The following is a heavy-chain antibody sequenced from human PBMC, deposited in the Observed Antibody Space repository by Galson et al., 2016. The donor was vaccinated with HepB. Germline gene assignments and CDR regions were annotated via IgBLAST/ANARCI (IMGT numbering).Heavy chain of an antibody. V-gene: IGHV3-23*01. D-gene: IGHD3-22*01. Sequence: SLRLSCAASGFTFRDYAMNWVRQAPGKGLQWVSTISGSGDNSYYSDSVKGRFTISRDTSKNTLVHQMNNLRAEETAIYYCEGYSDPFDIWGQGTMVTVSS. CDR3: EGYSDPFDI. CDR2: ISGSGDNS. CDR1: GFTFRDYA. J-gene: IGHJ3*02.